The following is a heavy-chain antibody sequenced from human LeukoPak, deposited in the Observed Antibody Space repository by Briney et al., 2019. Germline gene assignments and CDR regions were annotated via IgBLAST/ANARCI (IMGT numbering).Heavy chain of an antibody. D-gene: IGHD6-6*01. CDR3: AKCEQLVPPSTWFDP. Sequence: GGSLRLSCAASGFRFSSYAMSWVRQAPGKGLEWVSAISGSGGSTYYADSVKGRFTISRDNSKNTLYLQMSSLRAEDTAVYYCAKCEQLVPPSTWFDPWGQGTLVTVSS. CDR1: GFRFSSYA. J-gene: IGHJ5*02. CDR2: ISGSGGST. V-gene: IGHV3-23*01.